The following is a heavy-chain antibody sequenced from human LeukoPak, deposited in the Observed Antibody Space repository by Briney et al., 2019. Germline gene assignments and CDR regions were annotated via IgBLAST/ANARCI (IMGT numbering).Heavy chain of an antibody. CDR2: IKQDGREK. J-gene: IGHJ6*03. CDR1: ELTSSRFW. V-gene: IGHV3-7*01. D-gene: IGHD4-11*01. CDR3: ARDRVTTTYYYYYYLDV. Sequence: GRSLRLACAPSELTSSRFWTSCVRDAPGERPEWGANIKQDGREKNYVDSVKGRLTISRDNAKNSLYLQMNSLRAEDTAVYYCARDRVTTTYYYYYYLDVWGEGTTVTVSS.